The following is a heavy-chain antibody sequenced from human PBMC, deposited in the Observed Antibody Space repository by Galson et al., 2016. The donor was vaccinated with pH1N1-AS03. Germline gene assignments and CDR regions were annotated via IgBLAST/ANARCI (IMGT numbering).Heavy chain of an antibody. CDR3: ARSTSGRLCDD. D-gene: IGHD3-10*01. Sequence: SLRLSCAVSGFTFSDYWMTWVRQAPGKGLEWLANIDQGGSVQRDVDSVTGRFTISRDNAKNSLFLQMNSLRAEDTAVYYCARSTSGRLCDDWGQGTLVTVSS. CDR1: GFTFSDYW. CDR2: IDQGGSVQ. V-gene: IGHV3-7*03. J-gene: IGHJ4*02.